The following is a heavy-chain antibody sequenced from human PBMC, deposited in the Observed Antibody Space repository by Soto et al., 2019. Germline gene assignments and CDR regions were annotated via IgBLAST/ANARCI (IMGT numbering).Heavy chain of an antibody. D-gene: IGHD3-22*01. V-gene: IGHV1-3*01. Sequence: QVHLMQSGAEVKKPGASVKVSCKASGYSFTTYVMHWVRQAPGQRLEWMGWINAGNGNTKYSQKFQGRVTITRGTSASTAYMDLSRLRSEDTAVYYCARGSNPYYYDSSGYYSFDYWGQGTLVTVSS. CDR3: ARGSNPYYYDSSGYYSFDY. J-gene: IGHJ4*02. CDR1: GYSFTTYV. CDR2: INAGNGNT.